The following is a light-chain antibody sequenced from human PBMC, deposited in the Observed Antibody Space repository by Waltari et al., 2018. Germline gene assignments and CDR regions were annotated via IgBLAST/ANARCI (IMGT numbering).Light chain of an antibody. J-gene: IGLJ2*01. V-gene: IGLV2-11*01. CDR1: SCAVGACNY. CDR2: DVS. CDR3: CSYAGSYTLL. Sequence: QSALTQPRSVSGSPGQSVTISCTGTSCAVGACNYVSWYQQHPGKAPKLMIYDVSKRPSGVPDRFSGSKSGNTASLTISGLQAEDEAYYSCCSYAGSYTLLFGGGTKLTVL.